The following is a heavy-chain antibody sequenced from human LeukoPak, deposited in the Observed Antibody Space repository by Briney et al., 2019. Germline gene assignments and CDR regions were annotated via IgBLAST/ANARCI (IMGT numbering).Heavy chain of an antibody. D-gene: IGHD1-26*01. CDR2: MSYSGST. J-gene: IGHJ4*02. CDR3: ARLRLGATDFDY. Sequence: PSETLSLTCTVSGDSVSSDYYWSWIRQPPGKGLEWIGYMSYSGSTNYNPSLKTRVTISVDTSKNQFSLRLSSVTAADPAVYYCARLRLGATDFDYWGQGTLVTVSS. CDR1: GDSVSSDYY. V-gene: IGHV4-61*01.